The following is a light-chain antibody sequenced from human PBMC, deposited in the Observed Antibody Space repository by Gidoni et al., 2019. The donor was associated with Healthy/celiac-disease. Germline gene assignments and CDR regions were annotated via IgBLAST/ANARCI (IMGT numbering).Light chain of an antibody. Sequence: SYELTQPPSVSVSPGQTDSINYSGDKLGDKYACWYQQKPGQSPVLVIYQDSKRPSGIPERFSGSNSGNTATLTISGTQAMDEADYYCQAWDSSTAVVFGGGTKLTVL. CDR2: QDS. CDR3: QAWDSSTAVV. J-gene: IGLJ2*01. V-gene: IGLV3-1*01. CDR1: KLGDKY.